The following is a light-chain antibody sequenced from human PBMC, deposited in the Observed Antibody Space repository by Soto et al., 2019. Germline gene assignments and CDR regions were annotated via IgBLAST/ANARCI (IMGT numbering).Light chain of an antibody. CDR2: KAS. CDR1: QSISSS. CDR3: QQYNSYPWT. J-gene: IGKJ1*01. V-gene: IGKV1-5*03. Sequence: IQMTQSPSTLSATVGDRVTITCRASQSISSSLAWYQQKPGKAPKLLIYKASSLESATPSRFSGSGSGTESTLTISSLQPDDFATYYCQQYNSYPWTFGQGTKVDI.